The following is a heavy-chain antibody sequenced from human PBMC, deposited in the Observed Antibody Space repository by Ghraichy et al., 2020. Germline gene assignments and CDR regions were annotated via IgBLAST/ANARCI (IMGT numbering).Heavy chain of an antibody. Sequence: LTCAASGFTFSGSAMHWVRQASGNGLEWVGRIRSKANSYATAYAASVKGRFTISRDDSKNTAYLQMNSLKTEDTAVYYCTSDYDSSGYPYYYYGMDVWGQGTTVTVSS. D-gene: IGHD3-22*01. J-gene: IGHJ6*02. CDR2: IRSKANSYAT. V-gene: IGHV3-73*01. CDR1: GFTFSGSA. CDR3: TSDYDSSGYPYYYYGMDV.